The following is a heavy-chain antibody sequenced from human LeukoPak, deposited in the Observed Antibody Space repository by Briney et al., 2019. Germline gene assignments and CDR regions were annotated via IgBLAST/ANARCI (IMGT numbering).Heavy chain of an antibody. J-gene: IGHJ4*02. V-gene: IGHV3-7*01. CDR1: GFTFSSNW. Sequence: GGSLRLSCAAPGFTFSSNWMTWVRQAPGKGLEWVANIRQNGSEKSYVDSVKGRFTISRDNAKNSLYLQMNSLRAEDTAVYYCADPGVGYWGQGTLVTVSS. CDR2: IRQNGSEK. D-gene: IGHD2-8*01. CDR3: ADPGVGY.